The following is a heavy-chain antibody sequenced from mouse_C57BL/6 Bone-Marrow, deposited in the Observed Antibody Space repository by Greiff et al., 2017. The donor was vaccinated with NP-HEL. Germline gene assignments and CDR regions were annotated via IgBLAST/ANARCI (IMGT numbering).Heavy chain of an antibody. V-gene: IGHV1-18*01. CDR1: GYTFTDYN. D-gene: IGHD1-3*01. Sequence: EVQLQQSGPELVKPGASVKIPCKASGYTFTDYNMYWVNQSHGKSLEWIGDINPNNGGTIYNQKFKGKATLTVDKSSSTAYMELRSLTSEDTAVYYCERRELKNYDMDYWGQGTSVTVAS. J-gene: IGHJ4*01. CDR2: INPNNGGT. CDR3: ERRELKNYDMDY.